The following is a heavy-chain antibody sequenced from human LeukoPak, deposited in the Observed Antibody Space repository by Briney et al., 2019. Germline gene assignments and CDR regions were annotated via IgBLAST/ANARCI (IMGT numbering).Heavy chain of an antibody. D-gene: IGHD2-8*01. J-gene: IGHJ4*02. CDR3: ARRYCTTIDCYYFDH. CDR2: IYHSGST. CDR1: GYSISSGYY. V-gene: IGHV4-38-2*02. Sequence: SETLSLTCTVSGYSISSGYYWGWIRQPPGKGLEWIGSIYHSGSTYYNPSLKSRVTISVDTSKNQSSLTLTSVTAADTAIYFCARRYCTTIDCYYFDHWGQGTLVTVSS.